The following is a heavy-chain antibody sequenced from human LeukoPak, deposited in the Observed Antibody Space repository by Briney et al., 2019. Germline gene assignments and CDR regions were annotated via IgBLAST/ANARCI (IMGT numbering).Heavy chain of an antibody. D-gene: IGHD2-8*01. CDR3: ARGAVYQEMDV. Sequence: SVTVSCKASGYTFTGYYMHWVRQAPGQGLEWMGWINSNSGGTNYAQKFQGRVTMTRDTYISTAYMELSRLRSDDTAVYYCARGAVYQEMDVWGKGTTVTVSS. V-gene: IGHV1-2*02. CDR1: GYTFTGYY. CDR2: INSNSGGT. J-gene: IGHJ6*04.